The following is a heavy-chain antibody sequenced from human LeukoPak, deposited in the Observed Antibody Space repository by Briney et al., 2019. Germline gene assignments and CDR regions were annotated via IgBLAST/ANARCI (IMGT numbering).Heavy chain of an antibody. D-gene: IGHD3-3*01. Sequence: SETLSLTCTVSGGSISSYYWSWIRQPAGKGLEWIGRIYTSGSTNYNPSLKSRVTMSVDTSKNQFSLKLSSVTAADTAVYYCARETQYYDFWSGYYESEQPLVWFDPWGQGTLVTVSS. CDR3: ARETQYYDFWSGYYESEQPLVWFDP. CDR1: GGSISSYY. CDR2: IYTSGST. J-gene: IGHJ5*02. V-gene: IGHV4-4*07.